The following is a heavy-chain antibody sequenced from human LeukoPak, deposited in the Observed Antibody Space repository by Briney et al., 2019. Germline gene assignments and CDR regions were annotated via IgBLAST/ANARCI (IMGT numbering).Heavy chain of an antibody. CDR1: GFTHSSYA. Sequence: PGGSLRLSCAASGFTHSSYAMHWVRQAPGKGLEWVAVISDDGSNTYSADSVKGRFTISRDNSKNTVYLQMNGLRAEDTAMYYCAKDGGGYIYGFVFFDYWGQGTLVTVPS. D-gene: IGHD5-18*01. V-gene: IGHV3-30-3*01. CDR3: AKDGGGYIYGFVFFDY. J-gene: IGHJ4*02. CDR2: ISDDGSNT.